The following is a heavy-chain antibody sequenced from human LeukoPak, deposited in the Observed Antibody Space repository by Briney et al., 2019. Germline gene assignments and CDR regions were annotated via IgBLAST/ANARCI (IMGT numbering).Heavy chain of an antibody. CDR3: ASGSAVAAAGDY. CDR1: GGSISSNY. D-gene: IGHD6-13*01. Sequence: SETLSLTCTVSGGSISSNYRNWIRQPPGKGLEWIGYIYYSGSTNYNPSLKSRVTISVDTSKNQFSLRLSSVTAADTAVYYCASGSAVAAAGDYWGQGTLVTVSS. V-gene: IGHV4-59*01. CDR2: IYYSGST. J-gene: IGHJ4*02.